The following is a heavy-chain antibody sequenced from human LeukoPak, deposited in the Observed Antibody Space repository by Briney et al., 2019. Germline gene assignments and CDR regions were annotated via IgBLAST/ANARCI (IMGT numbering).Heavy chain of an antibody. J-gene: IGHJ4*02. Sequence: SVNVSCKASGGTFSSYAISWVRQAPGQGLEWMGGIIPIFGTANYAQKFQGRVTITADESTSTAYMELSSLRSEDTAVYYCATQRWWARYCSSTSCPTYYFDYWGQGTLVTVSS. CDR3: ATQRWWARYCSSTSCPTYYFDY. D-gene: IGHD2-2*01. CDR1: GGTFSSYA. CDR2: IIPIFGTA. V-gene: IGHV1-69*13.